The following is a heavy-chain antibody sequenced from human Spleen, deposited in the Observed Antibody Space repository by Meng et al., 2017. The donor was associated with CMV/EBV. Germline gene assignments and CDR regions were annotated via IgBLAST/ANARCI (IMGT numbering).Heavy chain of an antibody. D-gene: IGHD6-19*01. V-gene: IGHV3-21*01. CDR2: ISSSSSYI. Sequence: GESLKISCAASGFSFSTYNVNWVRQAPGEGLEWVSSISSSSSYISYADSVKGRFTISRDNSKNTLYLQMNGLRAEDTAVYYCARERQWLVQGSSSFDYWGQGTLVTVSS. J-gene: IGHJ4*02. CDR1: GFSFSTYN. CDR3: ARERQWLVQGSSSFDY.